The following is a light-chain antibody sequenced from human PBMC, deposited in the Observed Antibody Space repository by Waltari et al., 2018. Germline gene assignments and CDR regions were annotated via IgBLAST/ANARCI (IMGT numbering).Light chain of an antibody. CDR1: QSVSSNY. V-gene: IGKV3-20*01. CDR3: QQYGSSPIT. J-gene: IGKJ5*01. CDR2: DAS. Sequence: EIVLTLSPGTLSLSPGERATLSCRASQSVSSNYLAWYQQKPGQAPRLLMFDASSRATGIPDRFSGSGSGTDFTLTISSLEPEDFAVYYCQQYGSSPITFGQGTRLEIK.